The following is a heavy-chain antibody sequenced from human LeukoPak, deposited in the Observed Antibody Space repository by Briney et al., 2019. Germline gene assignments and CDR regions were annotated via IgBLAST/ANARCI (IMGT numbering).Heavy chain of an antibody. Sequence: ASVKVSCKASGYTFTGYYMHWVRQAPGQGLEWMGWINPNSGGTNYAQKSQGRVTMTRDTSISTAYMELSRLRSDDTAVYYCAREGGDGIVGALRGYMDVWGKGTTVTVSS. CDR3: AREGGDGIVGALRGYMDV. J-gene: IGHJ6*03. D-gene: IGHD1-26*01. V-gene: IGHV1-2*02. CDR1: GYTFTGYY. CDR2: INPNSGGT.